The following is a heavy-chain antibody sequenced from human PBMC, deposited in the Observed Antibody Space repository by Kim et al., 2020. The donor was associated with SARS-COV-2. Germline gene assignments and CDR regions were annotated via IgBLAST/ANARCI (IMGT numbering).Heavy chain of an antibody. CDR1: GFTFSSYG. D-gene: IGHD6-19*01. CDR3: AKDTTYSSGWYPQYYYYYGMDV. J-gene: IGHJ6*02. Sequence: GGSLRLSCAASGFTFSSYGMHWVRQAPGKGLEWVAVISYDGSNKYYADSVKGRFTISRDNSKNTLYLQMNSLRAEDTAVYYCAKDTTYSSGWYPQYYYYYGMDVWGQGTTVTVSS. CDR2: ISYDGSNK. V-gene: IGHV3-30*18.